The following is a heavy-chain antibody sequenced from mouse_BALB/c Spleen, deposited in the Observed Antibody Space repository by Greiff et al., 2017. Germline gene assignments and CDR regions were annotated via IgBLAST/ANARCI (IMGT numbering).Heavy chain of an antibody. V-gene: IGHV14-1*02. J-gene: IGHJ3*01. CDR2: IDPENGNT. Sequence: EVKLVESGAELVRPGALVKLSCKASGFNIKDYYMHWVKQRPEQGLEWIGWIDPENGNTIYDPKFQGKASITADTSSNTAYLQLSSLTSEDTAVYYCAPDLLVFAYWGQGTLVTVSA. CDR3: APDLLVFAY. D-gene: IGHD2-1*01. CDR1: GFNIKDYY.